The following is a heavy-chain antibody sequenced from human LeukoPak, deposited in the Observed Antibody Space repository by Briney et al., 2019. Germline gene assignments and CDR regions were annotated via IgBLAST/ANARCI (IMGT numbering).Heavy chain of an antibody. CDR3: ARDAYGSGSYYNNWFDP. D-gene: IGHD3-10*01. V-gene: IGHV1-69*13. CDR2: IIPIFGTA. Sequence: SVKVSCKASGGTFSSYAISWVRQAPGQGLEWMGGIIPIFGTANYAQKFQGRVTITADESTSTAYMELSSLRSEDTAVYYCARDAYGSGSYYNNWFDPWGQGTLVTVSS. J-gene: IGHJ5*02. CDR1: GGTFSSYA.